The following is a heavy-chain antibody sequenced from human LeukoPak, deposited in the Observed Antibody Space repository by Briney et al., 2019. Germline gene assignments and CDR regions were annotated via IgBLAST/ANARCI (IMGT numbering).Heavy chain of an antibody. CDR3: ARALYNWNERHAFDI. V-gene: IGHV1-2*02. J-gene: IGHJ3*02. CDR2: INPNSGAT. Sequence: ASVKVSCKASGYTFTGYYIHWVRQAPGQGLEWMGWINPNSGATKYAQKFQGRVTMTRDTSISTAYMELSRLRSDDTAVYYCARALYNWNERHAFDIWGQGTMVTVSS. CDR1: GYTFTGYY. D-gene: IGHD1-20*01.